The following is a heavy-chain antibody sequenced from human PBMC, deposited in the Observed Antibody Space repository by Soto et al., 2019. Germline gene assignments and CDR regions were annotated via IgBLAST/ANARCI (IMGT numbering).Heavy chain of an antibody. D-gene: IGHD6-6*01. CDR3: ARVISHPGSASVPQWGWFDP. CDR2: IYYSGST. J-gene: IGHJ5*02. Sequence: QVQLQESGPGLVKPSQTLSLTCTVSGGSISSGDYYWSWIRQPPGKGLEWIGYIYYSGSTYYNPSLTSRVTIPVDTSNNQCPPKLSAVTAADTAVYYCARVISHPGSASVPQWGWFDPWGQGTLVTVSA. CDR1: GGSISSGDYY. V-gene: IGHV4-30-4*01.